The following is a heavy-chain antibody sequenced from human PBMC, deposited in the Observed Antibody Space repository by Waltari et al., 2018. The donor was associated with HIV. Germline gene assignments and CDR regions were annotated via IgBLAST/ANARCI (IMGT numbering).Heavy chain of an antibody. D-gene: IGHD2-21*02. Sequence: EVQLVESGGGLVKPGGSLRLSCAASGSTFSSYSMNWVRQAPGKGLEWVSSISSSSYIYYADSVKGRFTISRDNAKNSLYLQMNSLRAEDTAVYYCARGGIVVVTATPDYWGQGTLVTVSS. CDR1: GSTFSSYS. V-gene: IGHV3-21*01. CDR2: ISSSSYI. CDR3: ARGGIVVVTATPDY. J-gene: IGHJ4*02.